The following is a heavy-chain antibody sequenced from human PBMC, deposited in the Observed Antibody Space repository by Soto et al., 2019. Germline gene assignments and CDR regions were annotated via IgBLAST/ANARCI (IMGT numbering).Heavy chain of an antibody. J-gene: IGHJ4*02. V-gene: IGHV3-30-3*01. Sequence: QVQLVESGGGVVQPGRSLRLSCAASGFTFSSYAMHWVRQAPGKGLEWVAVISYDGSNKYYADSVKGRFTISRDNSKNTPYLQMNSLRAEDTAVYYCARDLGYYDFWSGYSSRNVFDYWGQGTLVTVSS. D-gene: IGHD3-3*01. CDR3: ARDLGYYDFWSGYSSRNVFDY. CDR1: GFTFSSYA. CDR2: ISYDGSNK.